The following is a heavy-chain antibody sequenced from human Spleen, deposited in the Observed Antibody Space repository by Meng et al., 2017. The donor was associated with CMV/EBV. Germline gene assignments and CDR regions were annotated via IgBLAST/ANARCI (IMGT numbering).Heavy chain of an antibody. J-gene: IGHJ5*02. V-gene: IGHV3-9*01. CDR1: GISIDDYA. CDR3: ARGIGVTPFDP. D-gene: IGHD3-16*01. CDR2: ISWNSGNL. Sequence: SLKISCVASGISIDDYAMNWVRQAPGKGLEWVSGISWNSGNLGYADSVKGRFTISRDNAKNSLFLQMNSLRAEDTAVYYCARGIGVTPFDPWGQGTLVTVSS.